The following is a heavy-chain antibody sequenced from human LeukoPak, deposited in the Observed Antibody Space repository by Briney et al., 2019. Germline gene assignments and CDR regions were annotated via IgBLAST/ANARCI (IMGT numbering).Heavy chain of an antibody. V-gene: IGHV3-30*18. D-gene: IGHD2-21*02. CDR1: GFTFSIYG. Sequence: GGSLRLSCAASGFTFSIYGMHWVRQAPGKGLEWVAVIGHDGRNIPYEDSVKGRFTISRDNSKRTLYLQVNSLRAEDTAVYYCAKDEGTRCGGDCPLDYWGQGTLVTVSS. J-gene: IGHJ4*02. CDR3: AKDEGTRCGGDCPLDY. CDR2: IGHDGRNI.